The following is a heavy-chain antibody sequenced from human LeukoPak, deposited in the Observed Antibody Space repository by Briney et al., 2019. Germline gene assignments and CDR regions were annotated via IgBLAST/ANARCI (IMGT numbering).Heavy chain of an antibody. D-gene: IGHD6-13*01. Sequence: GASVKVSCKASGYTFTSYGISWVRQAPGQGLERMGWISAYNGNTNYAQKLQGRVTMTTDTSTSTAYMKLRSLRSDDTAVYYCARQYSSSLRGSFDYWGQGTLVTVSS. CDR1: GYTFTSYG. CDR2: ISAYNGNT. V-gene: IGHV1-18*01. CDR3: ARQYSSSLRGSFDY. J-gene: IGHJ4*02.